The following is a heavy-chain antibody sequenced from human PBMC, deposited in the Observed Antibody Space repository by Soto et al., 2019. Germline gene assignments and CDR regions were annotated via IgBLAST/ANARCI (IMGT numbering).Heavy chain of an antibody. Sequence: ASLQVSCKASGYSFSDYYMHWVRQAPGQGLQWMGWINPKSGDTKCAQSFQGGVTMTRDTSINTAYMELNRLTSDDTAVYYCTRGRTTGPVAVSETILGGYWGQGTLVTVSS. CDR2: INPKSGDT. CDR3: TRGRTTGPVAVSETILGGY. V-gene: IGHV1-2*02. CDR1: GYSFSDYY. J-gene: IGHJ4*02. D-gene: IGHD6-19*01.